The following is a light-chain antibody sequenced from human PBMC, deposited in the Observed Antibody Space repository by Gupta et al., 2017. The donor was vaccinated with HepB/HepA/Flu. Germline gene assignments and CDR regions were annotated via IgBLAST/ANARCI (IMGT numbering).Light chain of an antibody. Sequence: QSALTQPASVSGSPGQSITISCTGAGTDVVSWYQEHPGKAPKLIIYDVSSRPSGVSNRFSGSTSGNTASLTISGLQAEDEADYYCASYTTTDTPVVFGTGTKLTVL. CDR3: ASYTTTDTPVV. CDR2: DVS. V-gene: IGLV2-14*03. J-gene: IGLJ2*01. CDR1: GTDV.